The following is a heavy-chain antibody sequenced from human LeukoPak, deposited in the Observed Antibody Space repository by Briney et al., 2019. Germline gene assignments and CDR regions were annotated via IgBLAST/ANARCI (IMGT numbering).Heavy chain of an antibody. Sequence: GASVKVSCKASGYTFTGYYMHWVRQAPGQGLEWMGWINPNSGGTNYAQKFQGRVTMTRDTSISTAYMELSRLRSDDTAVYYCAREESSGWPYYFDYWGQGTLVTVSS. CDR3: AREESSGWPYYFDY. V-gene: IGHV1-2*02. CDR1: GYTFTGYY. D-gene: IGHD6-19*01. J-gene: IGHJ4*02. CDR2: INPNSGGT.